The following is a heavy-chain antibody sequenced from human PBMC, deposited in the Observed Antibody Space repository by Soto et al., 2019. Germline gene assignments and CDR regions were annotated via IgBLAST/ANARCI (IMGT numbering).Heavy chain of an antibody. J-gene: IGHJ5*02. CDR3: ARHTDYYDSSGHIET. Sequence: SETLSLTCTVSGGSISSYYWSWIRQPPGKGLEWIGYIYYSGSTNYNPSLKSRVTISVDTSKNQFSLKLSSVTAADTAVYYCARHTDYYDSSGHIETWGQGTLVTVSS. D-gene: IGHD3-22*01. CDR1: GGSISSYY. CDR2: IYYSGST. V-gene: IGHV4-59*08.